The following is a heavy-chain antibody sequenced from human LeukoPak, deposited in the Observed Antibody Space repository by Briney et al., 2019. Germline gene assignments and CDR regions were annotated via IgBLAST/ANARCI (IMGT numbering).Heavy chain of an antibody. J-gene: IGHJ6*02. CDR3: SGSGYYYYGMDV. V-gene: IGHV3-30*03. CDR1: GFTFSSYG. CDR2: ISYDGSNK. D-gene: IGHD1-26*01. Sequence: GGSLRLSCAASGFTFSSYGMHWVCQAPGKGLEWVAVISYDGSNKYYADSVKGRVTISRDNSKNTLYLQMNSLRAEDTAVYYCSGSGYYYYGMDVWGQGTTVTVSS.